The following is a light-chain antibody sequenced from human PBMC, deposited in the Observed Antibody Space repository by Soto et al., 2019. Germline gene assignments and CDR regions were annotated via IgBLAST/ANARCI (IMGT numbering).Light chain of an antibody. Sequence: IVMTQSPATLSVSPGARATLSCRASQSIASNLAWYQQKPGQAPRLLIYGASTRATTIPARFSGSGSGTEFTLTISSLQSEDFAVYYCRQYNNDWPTFGQGTKVEIK. CDR2: GAS. CDR3: RQYNNDWPT. J-gene: IGKJ1*01. V-gene: IGKV3-15*01. CDR1: QSIASN.